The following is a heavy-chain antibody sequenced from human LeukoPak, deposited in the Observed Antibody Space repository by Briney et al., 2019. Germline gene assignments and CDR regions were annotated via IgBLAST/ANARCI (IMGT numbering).Heavy chain of an antibody. CDR2: ISSSSYI. CDR3: ARAEGHYYGSGSYSDY. CDR1: GLTFSSYS. J-gene: IGHJ4*02. D-gene: IGHD3-10*01. Sequence: PGGSLRLSCAASGLTFSSYSMNWVRQAPGKGLEWVSSISSSSYIYYADSVKGRFTISRDNAKNSLYLQMNSLRAEDTAVYYCARAEGHYYGSGSYSDYWGQGTLVTVSS. V-gene: IGHV3-21*01.